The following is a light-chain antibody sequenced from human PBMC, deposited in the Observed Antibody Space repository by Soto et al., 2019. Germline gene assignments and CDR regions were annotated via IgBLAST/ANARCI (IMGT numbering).Light chain of an antibody. V-gene: IGKV2-28*01. CDR1: QSLLHSNGYKY. J-gene: IGKJ5*01. CDR3: MQALQTPIT. CDR2: LGS. Sequence: DIVMTQSPLSLPVTPGEPASISCRSSQSLLHSNGYKYLDWYLQKPGQSPQLLIYLGSNRASGVPDRFSGSGSGTDFTLKISRVEAEDVGFYYCMQALQTPITFGQGTRLEIK.